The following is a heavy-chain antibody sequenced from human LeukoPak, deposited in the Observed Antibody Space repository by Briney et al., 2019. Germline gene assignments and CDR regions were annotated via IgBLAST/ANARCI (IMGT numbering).Heavy chain of an antibody. CDR2: VHHSGTT. CDR3: ARGYYDDAGYSNPSDY. D-gene: IGHD3-16*01. CDR1: GASISSLY. J-gene: IGHJ4*02. Sequence: PSETLSLTCTVSGASISSLYWSWLRQPPGKGLEWIGYVHHSGTTNYNPSLKSRVTISMDASKNQFSLKLSPVTAADTAVYYCARGYYDDAGYSNPSDYWGQGTLVTVSS. V-gene: IGHV4-59*11.